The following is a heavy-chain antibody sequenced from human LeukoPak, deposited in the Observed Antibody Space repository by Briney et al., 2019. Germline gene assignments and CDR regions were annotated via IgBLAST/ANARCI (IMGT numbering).Heavy chain of an antibody. D-gene: IGHD6-25*01. J-gene: IGHJ5*02. CDR2: ISGSGST. CDR3: ARGGFWFDP. Sequence: GGSLRLSCAASGFTFNKYAIHWVRQAPGKGLEWVSAISGSGSTYYADSVKGRVTISRDNSKNTLYLQMNSLRAEDTAVYYCARGGFWFDPWGQGTLVTVSS. CDR1: GFTFNKYA. V-gene: IGHV3-23*01.